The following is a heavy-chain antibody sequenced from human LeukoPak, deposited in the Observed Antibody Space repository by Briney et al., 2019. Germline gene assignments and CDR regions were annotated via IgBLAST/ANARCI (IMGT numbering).Heavy chain of an antibody. Sequence: PGGSLRLSCAVSGFPFSIYEMYWVRQAPGKGLEWVSNIGSSGTTIYYADSVKGRFSISRDNAKNSLYLQMNSLRVEDTAVYYCALLAVASDYYWGQGALVTVSS. CDR2: IGSSGTTI. D-gene: IGHD6-19*01. CDR3: ALLAVASDYY. V-gene: IGHV3-48*03. CDR1: GFPFSIYE. J-gene: IGHJ4*02.